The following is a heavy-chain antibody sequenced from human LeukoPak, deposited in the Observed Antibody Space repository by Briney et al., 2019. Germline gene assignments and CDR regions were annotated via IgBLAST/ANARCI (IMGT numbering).Heavy chain of an antibody. Sequence: SESLSLTCTVSGGSISSYYWSWIRQPPGKGLEWIGYIYYSGSTNYNPSLKSRVTISVDTSKNQFSLKLSSVTAADTAVYYCARDLYGTGNDAFDIWGQGTMVTVSS. D-gene: IGHD1-1*01. CDR1: GGSISSYY. J-gene: IGHJ3*02. CDR2: IYYSGST. V-gene: IGHV4-59*01. CDR3: ARDLYGTGNDAFDI.